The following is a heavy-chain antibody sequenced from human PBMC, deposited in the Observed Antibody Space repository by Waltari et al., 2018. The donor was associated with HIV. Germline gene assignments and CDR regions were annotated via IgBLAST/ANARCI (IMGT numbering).Heavy chain of an antibody. D-gene: IGHD3-3*01. CDR1: GYTFTSYD. V-gene: IGHV1-8*01. CDR3: ARGLVESDSFTYYDFWSGRLGPYYYYGMDV. Sequence: QVQLVQSGAEVKKPGASVKVSCKASGYTFTSYDINWVRQATGQGLAWLGWMNPNSGNTGYAQKFQGRVTMTRNTSISTAYMELSSLRSEDTAVYYCARGLVESDSFTYYDFWSGRLGPYYYYGMDVWGQGTTVTVSS. CDR2: MNPNSGNT. J-gene: IGHJ6*02.